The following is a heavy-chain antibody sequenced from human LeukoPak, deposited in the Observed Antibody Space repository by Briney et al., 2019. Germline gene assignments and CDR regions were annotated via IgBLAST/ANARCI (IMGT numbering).Heavy chain of an antibody. CDR1: GYTFTSYD. Sequence: ASVKVSCKASGYTFTSYDINWVRQATGQGLEWMGWMNPNSGNTGYAQKFQGRVTMTRNTSISTAYMELSSLRSEDTAVYYCARGFEFVITFGGVIVTHYYYGMDVWGQGTTVTVSS. D-gene: IGHD3-16*02. CDR3: ARGFEFVITFGGVIVTHYYYGMDV. CDR2: MNPNSGNT. J-gene: IGHJ6*02. V-gene: IGHV1-8*01.